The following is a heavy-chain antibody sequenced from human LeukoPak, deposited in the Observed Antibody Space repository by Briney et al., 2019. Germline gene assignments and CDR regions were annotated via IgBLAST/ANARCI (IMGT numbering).Heavy chain of an antibody. J-gene: IGHJ4*02. CDR3: TRGVGNDY. D-gene: IGHD1-26*01. V-gene: IGHV4-39*07. Sequence: SETLSLTCTVSGGSISSSSYYWGWIRQPPGEGLEWIGSIYYSGSTYYNPSLKSRVTISVDTSKNQFSLKLSSVTAADTAVYYCTRGVGNDYWGQGTLVTVSS. CDR1: GGSISSSSYY. CDR2: IYYSGST.